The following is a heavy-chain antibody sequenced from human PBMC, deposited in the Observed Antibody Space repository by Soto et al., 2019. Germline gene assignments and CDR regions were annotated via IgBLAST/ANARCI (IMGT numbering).Heavy chain of an antibody. CDR3: ASRPFYYYGLDV. CDR1: GGSITTAGYP. J-gene: IGHJ6*02. Sequence: SETLALTCTVSGGSITTAGYPRSWIRQPPGKALESIGYVYHTGTAYPKPSLKSRVTISLDRSKNQFSLKMTSVTAADTALYYCASRPFYYYGLDVWGQGTTVTVSS. CDR2: VYHTGTA. V-gene: IGHV4-30-2*01.